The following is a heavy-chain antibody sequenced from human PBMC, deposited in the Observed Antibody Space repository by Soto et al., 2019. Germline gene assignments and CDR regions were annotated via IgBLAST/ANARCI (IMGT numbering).Heavy chain of an antibody. CDR1: GDSVSSNSAA. V-gene: IGHV6-1*01. D-gene: IGHD6-19*01. Sequence: SQTLSLTCAISGDSVSSNSAAWNWIRQSPSRGLEWLGRTYYRSKWYNDYAVSVKSRITINPDTSKNQFSLQLNSVTPEDTAVYYCARDNSIAVAGTSLGAFDIWGQGTMVTVSS. CDR3: ARDNSIAVAGTSLGAFDI. CDR2: TYYRSKWYN. J-gene: IGHJ3*02.